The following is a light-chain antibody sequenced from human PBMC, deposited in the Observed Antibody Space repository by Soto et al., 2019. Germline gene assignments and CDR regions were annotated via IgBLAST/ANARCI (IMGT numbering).Light chain of an antibody. Sequence: DIVMTQFPDSLGVSLGERATINCRSRQSLLYIANNKNYLAWDQQKPGQPPKLLISWASAREARVPDRFSGSGSATDFTLTISSLQAEDVAVYYCQQYYTTPTFGGGTKVEIK. V-gene: IGKV4-1*01. CDR1: QSLLYIANNKNY. CDR2: WAS. J-gene: IGKJ4*01. CDR3: QQYYTTPT.